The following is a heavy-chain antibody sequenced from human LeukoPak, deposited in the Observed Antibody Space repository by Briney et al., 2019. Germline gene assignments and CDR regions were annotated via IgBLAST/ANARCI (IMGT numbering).Heavy chain of an antibody. J-gene: IGHJ3*02. CDR1: GGSVSGYY. Sequence: SETLSLTCTASGGSVSGYYWSWIRQPPGKGLEWIGYTYSSGSTTYNPSLKSRVTISLDTSKNQFSLKLTSVTAADTAVYHCARGANHGDSGLDVFDIWGQRTMVTVSS. CDR2: TYSSGST. D-gene: IGHD4-17*01. CDR3: ARGANHGDSGLDVFDI. V-gene: IGHV4-59*02.